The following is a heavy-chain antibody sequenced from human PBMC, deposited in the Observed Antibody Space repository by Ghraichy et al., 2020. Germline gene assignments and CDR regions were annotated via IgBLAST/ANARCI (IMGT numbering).Heavy chain of an antibody. Sequence: GGSLRLSCAASGFTFDDYAMHWVRQAPGKGLEWFSGISWNSGSIGYADSVKGRFTISRDNAKNSLYLQMNSLRAEDTALYYCAKDILEATYDSSGYYSDWGQGTLVTVSS. D-gene: IGHD3-22*01. V-gene: IGHV3-9*01. CDR3: AKDILEATYDSSGYYSD. J-gene: IGHJ4*02. CDR2: ISWNSGSI. CDR1: GFTFDDYA.